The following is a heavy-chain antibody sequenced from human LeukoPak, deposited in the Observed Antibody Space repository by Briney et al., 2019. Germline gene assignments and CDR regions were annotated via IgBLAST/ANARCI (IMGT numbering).Heavy chain of an antibody. CDR2: ISNDERNK. Sequence: QPGGSLRLSCVASGFTFHIAMHWVRQAPGKGLEWVAVISNDERNKYYTDSVKGRFTISRDNSKNTVYLQMNSLRTEDTAVYYCARPSPPGDGYNPCDYWGPGALVIVSS. D-gene: IGHD5-24*01. CDR1: GFTFHIA. V-gene: IGHV3-30*04. CDR3: ARPSPPGDGYNPCDY. J-gene: IGHJ4*02.